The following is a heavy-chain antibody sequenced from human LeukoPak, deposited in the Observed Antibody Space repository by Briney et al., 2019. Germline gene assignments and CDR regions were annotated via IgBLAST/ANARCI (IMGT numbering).Heavy chain of an antibody. CDR2: IYPGNPNI. V-gene: IGHV5-51*01. Sequence: GESLKISCQGSGYIFTTYGIGWVRQVPGKGLDWMGLIYPGNPNIRYSPSFQGQVTISADKSINTAYLQWSSLKASDTAMYYCARNYGGYSLPFDFWGQGTLVTVSS. CDR3: ARNYGGYSLPFDF. J-gene: IGHJ4*02. D-gene: IGHD4-23*01. CDR1: GYIFTTYG.